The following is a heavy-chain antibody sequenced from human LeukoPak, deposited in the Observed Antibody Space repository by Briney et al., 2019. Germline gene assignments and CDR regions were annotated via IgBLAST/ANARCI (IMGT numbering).Heavy chain of an antibody. CDR3: ARDRGYSSGVLDY. V-gene: IGHV4-61*02. J-gene: IGHJ4*02. Sequence: PSQTLSLTCIVSGGSISSGSYYWSWIRQPAGKGLEWIGRIYTSGSTNYNPSLKSRVTISVDTSKNQFSLKLSSVTAADTAVYYCARDRGYSSGVLDYWGQGTLVTVSS. CDR2: IYTSGST. CDR1: GGSISSGSYY. D-gene: IGHD6-19*01.